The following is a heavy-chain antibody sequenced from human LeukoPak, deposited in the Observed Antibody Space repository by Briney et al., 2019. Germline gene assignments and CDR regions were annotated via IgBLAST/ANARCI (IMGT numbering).Heavy chain of an antibody. D-gene: IGHD2-15*01. CDR3: ARARPLLPFDL. CDR2: ISSSSSIM. Sequence: PGGSLRLTCAASGFTFSSYSMNWVRQAPGKGLEWVSYISSSSSIMHYADSVKGRFTISRDNAKNSLYLQMNSLRAEDTAVYYCARARPLLPFDLWGQGTLVTVSS. J-gene: IGHJ4*02. V-gene: IGHV3-48*01. CDR1: GFTFSSYS.